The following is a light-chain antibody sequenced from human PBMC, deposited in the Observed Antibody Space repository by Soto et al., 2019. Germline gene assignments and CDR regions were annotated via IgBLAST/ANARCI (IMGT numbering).Light chain of an antibody. CDR1: SSNIGSNT. J-gene: IGLJ1*01. CDR2: SNN. V-gene: IGLV1-44*01. CDR3: AAWDDSLNGV. Sequence: QSVLTQPPSASGTPGQRVTISCSGSSSNIGSNTVNCYQQLPGTAPKLLIYSNNQRPSGVPDRFSGSKSGTSASLAISGLQSEDEADYYCAAWDDSLNGVFGTGTKLTVL.